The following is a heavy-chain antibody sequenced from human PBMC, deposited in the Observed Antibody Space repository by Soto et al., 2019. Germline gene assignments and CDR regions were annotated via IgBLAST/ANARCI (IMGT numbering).Heavy chain of an antibody. V-gene: IGHV3-73*01. CDR2: IRSKANSYAT. Sequence: EVQLVESGGGLVQPGGSLKLSCAASGFTFSGSAMHWVRQPSGKGLEWVGRIRSKANSYATAYAASVKGRFTISRDDSKNTAYLQMNSLKTEDTAVYYCTRPPPIRYCSGGSCYSDDYWGQGTLVTVSS. CDR3: TRPPPIRYCSGGSCYSDDY. D-gene: IGHD2-15*01. J-gene: IGHJ4*02. CDR1: GFTFSGSA.